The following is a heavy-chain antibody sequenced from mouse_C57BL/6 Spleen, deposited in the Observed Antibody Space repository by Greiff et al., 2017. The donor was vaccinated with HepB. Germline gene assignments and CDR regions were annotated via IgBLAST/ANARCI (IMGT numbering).Heavy chain of an antibody. Sequence: VQLQQSGAELVRPGASVTLSCKASGYTFTDYEMHWVKQTPVHGLEWIGAIDPETGGTAYNQKFKGKAILTADKSSSTAYMGLRSLTSEDSAVYYCTRTGAMDYWGQGTSVTVSS. CDR3: TRTGAMDY. J-gene: IGHJ4*01. CDR2: IDPETGGT. CDR1: GYTFTDYE. V-gene: IGHV1-15*01.